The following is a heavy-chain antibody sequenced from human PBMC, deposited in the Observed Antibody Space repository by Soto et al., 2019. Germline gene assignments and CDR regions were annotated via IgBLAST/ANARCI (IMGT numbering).Heavy chain of an antibody. Sequence: EVQLVESGGGLVQPGRSLRLSCAASGFTFDDYAMHWVRQAPGKGLEWVSGISWNSSSIGYADSVKGRFTISRDNAKNSLYLQMNSLRAEDTALYYCAKDSGYDFDYFDYWGQGTLVTVSS. J-gene: IGHJ4*02. D-gene: IGHD5-12*01. CDR1: GFTFDDYA. CDR2: ISWNSSSI. V-gene: IGHV3-9*01. CDR3: AKDSGYDFDYFDY.